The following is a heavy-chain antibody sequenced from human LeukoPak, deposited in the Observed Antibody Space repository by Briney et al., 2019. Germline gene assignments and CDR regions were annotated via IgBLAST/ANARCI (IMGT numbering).Heavy chain of an antibody. CDR1: DYSINSGYY. CDR2: ISSSGSTI. V-gene: IGHV3-11*04. D-gene: IGHD6-13*01. J-gene: IGHJ4*02. Sequence: PSETLSLTCTVSDYSINSGYYWGWIRQPPGKGLEWVSYISSSGSTIYYADSVKGRFTISRDNAKNSLYLQMNSLRAEDTAVYYCARDPAAADDYWGQGTLVTVSS. CDR3: ARDPAAADDY.